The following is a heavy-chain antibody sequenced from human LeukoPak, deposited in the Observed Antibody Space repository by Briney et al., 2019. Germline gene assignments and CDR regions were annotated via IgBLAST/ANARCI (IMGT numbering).Heavy chain of an antibody. Sequence: SETLSLTCTVSGYFINSGYYWGWIRQPPGKGLEWIGSIYHSGTYYNPSLKSRVTISMDTSKNQFSLKVSSVTAADTAVYYCARRDGYNRAFDYWGQGTLVTVSS. CDR2: IYHSGT. CDR1: GYFINSGYY. V-gene: IGHV4-38-2*02. J-gene: IGHJ4*02. CDR3: ARRDGYNRAFDY. D-gene: IGHD5-24*01.